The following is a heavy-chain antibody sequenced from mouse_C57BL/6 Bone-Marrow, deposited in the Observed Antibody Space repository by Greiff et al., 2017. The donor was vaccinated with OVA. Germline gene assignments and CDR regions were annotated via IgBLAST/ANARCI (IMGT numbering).Heavy chain of an antibody. CDR2: IYPRSGNT. D-gene: IGHD4-1*01. CDR3: ALTQYFDV. CDR1: GYTLTSYG. J-gene: IGHJ1*03. Sequence: QVQLKESGAELARPGASVKLSCKASGYTLTSYGISWVKQRAGQGLEWIGEIYPRSGNTYYNEKFKGKATLTADKSSSTAYMELRSLASEDSAVYFCALTQYFDVWGTGTTVTVSS. V-gene: IGHV1-81*01.